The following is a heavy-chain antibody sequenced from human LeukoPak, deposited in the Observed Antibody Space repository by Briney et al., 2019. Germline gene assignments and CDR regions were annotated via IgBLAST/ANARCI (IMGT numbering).Heavy chain of an antibody. CDR2: INPSGDST. CDR3: ARGPLRLYSYDSSANYFRWFDP. D-gene: IGHD3-22*01. V-gene: IGHV1-46*01. CDR1: GYTFTSYH. J-gene: IGHJ5*02. Sequence: ASVKVSCKASGYTFTSYHMHWVRQAPGQGLEWMGIINPSGDSTSYAQKLQGRVTMTTDTSTSTAYMELRSLRSDDTAVYYCARGPLRLYSYDSSANYFRWFDPWGQGTLVTVSS.